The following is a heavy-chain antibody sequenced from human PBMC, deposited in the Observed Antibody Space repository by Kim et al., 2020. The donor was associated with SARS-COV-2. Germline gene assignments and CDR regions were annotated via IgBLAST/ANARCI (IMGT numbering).Heavy chain of an antibody. CDR2: IYNRGST. D-gene: IGHD6-19*01. CDR1: GGSINSDY. V-gene: IGHV4-59*01. CDR3: ARVTGGWYENAFDI. J-gene: IGHJ3*02. Sequence: SETLSLTCTVSGGSINSDYWSWIRQPPGKGLEWIGYIYNRGSTKYSPSLKSRVTLSPDTSKNQFSLRLTSVTAADTAVYYCARVTGGWYENAFDIWGQGTMVTVSS.